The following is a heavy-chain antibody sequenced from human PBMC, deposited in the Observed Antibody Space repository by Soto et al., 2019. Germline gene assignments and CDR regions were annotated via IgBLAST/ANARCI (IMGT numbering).Heavy chain of an antibody. D-gene: IGHD4-4*01. Sequence: GGSLRLSCAASGFTFSSYEMNWVRQAPGKGLEWVSYISSSGSTIYYADSVKGRFTISRDNAKNSLYLQMNSLRAEDTAVYYCARDTGAHSFDHWGQGTLVTVSS. CDR3: ARDTGAHSFDH. J-gene: IGHJ4*02. CDR2: ISSSGSTI. V-gene: IGHV3-48*03. CDR1: GFTFSSYE.